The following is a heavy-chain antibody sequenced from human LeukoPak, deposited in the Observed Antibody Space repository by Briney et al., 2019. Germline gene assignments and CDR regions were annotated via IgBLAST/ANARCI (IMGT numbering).Heavy chain of an antibody. CDR1: GGSFSGYY. CDR3: ARDQEAVVVTAIVHDAFDI. CDR2: INHSGST. J-gene: IGHJ3*02. Sequence: PSETLSLTCAVYGGSFSGYYWSWIRQPPGKGLEWIGEINHSGSTNYNPSLKSRVTISVDTSKNQFSLKLSSVTAADTAVYYCARDQEAVVVTAIVHDAFDIWGQGTMVTVSS. D-gene: IGHD2-21*02. V-gene: IGHV4-34*01.